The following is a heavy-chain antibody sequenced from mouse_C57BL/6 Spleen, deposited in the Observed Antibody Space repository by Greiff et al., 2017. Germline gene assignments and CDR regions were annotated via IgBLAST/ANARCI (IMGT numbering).Heavy chain of an antibody. D-gene: IGHD4-1*01. V-gene: IGHV1-55*01. Sequence: QVQLQQSGAELVKPGASVKMSCKASGYTFTSYWITWVKQRPGQGLEWIGDIYPGSGSTNYNEKFKSKATLTVDTSSSTAYMQLSSLTSEDSAVYYCARRGNWGYYFDYWGQGTTLTVSS. CDR3: ARRGNWGYYFDY. J-gene: IGHJ2*01. CDR1: GYTFTSYW. CDR2: IYPGSGST.